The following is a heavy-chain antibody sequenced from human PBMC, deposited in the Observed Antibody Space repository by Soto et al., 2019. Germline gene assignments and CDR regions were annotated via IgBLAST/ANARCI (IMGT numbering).Heavy chain of an antibody. D-gene: IGHD1-1*01. CDR1: GGSISSYY. Sequence: SETLSLTCTVSGGSISSYYWSWIRQPPGKGLEWIGYIYYSGSTNYNPSLKSRVTISVDTSKNQFSLKLSSVTAADMAVYYCASTGNGRRSYYYYYMDVWGKGTTITVSS. CDR3: ASTGNGRRSYYYYYMDV. CDR2: IYYSGST. J-gene: IGHJ6*03. V-gene: IGHV4-59*08.